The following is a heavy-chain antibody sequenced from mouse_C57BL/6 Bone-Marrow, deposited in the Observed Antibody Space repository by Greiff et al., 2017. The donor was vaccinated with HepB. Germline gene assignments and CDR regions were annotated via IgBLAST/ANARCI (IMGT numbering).Heavy chain of an antibody. CDR1: GFSLTSYG. Sequence: VKVEESGPGLVQPSQSLSITCTVSGFSLTSYGVHWVRQSPGKGLEWLGVIWSGGSTDYNAAFISRLSISKDNSKSQVFFKMNSLQADDTAIYYCDSYYDYDGRYYYAMDYWGQGTSVTVSS. D-gene: IGHD2-4*01. CDR3: DSYYDYDGRYYYAMDY. CDR2: IWSGGST. J-gene: IGHJ4*01. V-gene: IGHV2-2*01.